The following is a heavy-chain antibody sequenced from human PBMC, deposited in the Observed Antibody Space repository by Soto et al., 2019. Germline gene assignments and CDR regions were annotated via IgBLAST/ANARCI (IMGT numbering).Heavy chain of an antibody. CDR1: GYTFTGYY. V-gene: IGHV1-2*02. D-gene: IGHD6-13*01. CDR3: AVLLAAADNWFDP. J-gene: IGHJ5*02. Sequence: QVQLVQSGAEVKKPGASVKVSCKASGYTFTGYYMHWVRQAPGQGLEWMGWINPNSGGTNYAQKFQGRVTMTRDRSISRGYMELSRLRADDTAVYYCAVLLAAADNWFDPWGQGTLVTVSS. CDR2: INPNSGGT.